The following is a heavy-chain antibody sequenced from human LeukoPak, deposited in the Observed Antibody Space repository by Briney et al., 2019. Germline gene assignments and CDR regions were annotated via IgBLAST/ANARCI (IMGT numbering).Heavy chain of an antibody. Sequence: SETLSLTCTVSGGSISSSSYYWGWIRQPPGKGLEWIGSIYYSGSTNYNPSLKSRVTISVDTSKNQFSLKLSSVTAADTAVYYCARVSTLRTTIMITFGGVIAYNWFDPWGQGTLVTVSS. D-gene: IGHD3-16*02. J-gene: IGHJ5*02. CDR1: GGSISSSSYY. CDR2: IYYSGST. CDR3: ARVSTLRTTIMITFGGVIAYNWFDP. V-gene: IGHV4-39*07.